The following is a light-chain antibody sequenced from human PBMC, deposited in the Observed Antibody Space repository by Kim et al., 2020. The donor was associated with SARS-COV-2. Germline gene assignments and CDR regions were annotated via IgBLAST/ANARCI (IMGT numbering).Light chain of an antibody. CDR1: RSDVVVYNY. CDR3: NSYRSSSTRV. V-gene: IGLV2-14*03. J-gene: IGLJ1*01. Sequence: GHSIPTSCTRNRSDVVVYNYVSCYQHTPGKAPKLIIYDVSNRPSGVSNRFSGSKSGNTASLTISGLQAEDEADYYCNSYRSSSTRVFGTGTKVTVL. CDR2: DVS.